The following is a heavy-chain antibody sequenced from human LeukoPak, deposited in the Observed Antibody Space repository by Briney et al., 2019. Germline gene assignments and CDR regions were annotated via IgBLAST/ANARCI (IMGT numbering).Heavy chain of an antibody. D-gene: IGHD3-10*01. CDR1: GFTFSDYY. CDR3: ARDYYGSGIDI. CDR2: ISGSGGST. V-gene: IGHV3-11*04. Sequence: GGSLRLSCAASGFTFSDYYTSWIRQAPGKGLEWVSAISGSGGSTYYADSVKGRFTISRDNAKNSLYLQMNSLRADDTAVYYCARDYYGSGIDIWGQGTMVTVSP. J-gene: IGHJ3*02.